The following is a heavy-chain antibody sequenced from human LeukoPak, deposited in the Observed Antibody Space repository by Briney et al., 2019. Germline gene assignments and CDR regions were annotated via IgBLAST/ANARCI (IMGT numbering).Heavy chain of an antibody. CDR3: AKGLAGDIVLMVYAAPVDY. Sequence: GGSLRLSCAASGFTFSSYAMSWVRQAPGKWLEWVSAISGSGGSTYYADSVKGRFTISRDNSKNTLYLQMNSLRAEDTAVYYCAKGLAGDIVLMVYAAPVDYWGQGTLVTVSS. CDR2: ISGSGGST. V-gene: IGHV3-23*01. J-gene: IGHJ4*02. CDR1: GFTFSSYA. D-gene: IGHD2-8*01.